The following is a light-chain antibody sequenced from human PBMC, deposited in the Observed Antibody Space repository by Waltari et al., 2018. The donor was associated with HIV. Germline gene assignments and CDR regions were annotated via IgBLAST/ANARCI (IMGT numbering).Light chain of an antibody. CDR2: RDN. Sequence: SYVLTQPVSVSVALGPTARVSCEGNNIGSKNVHWYQQKPGQAPILVIFRDNNRPSGIPERFSGSNSGNTATLTISRAQAGDEADYFCQVWHTNIALFGGGTKLTVL. CDR1: NIGSKN. V-gene: IGLV3-9*01. CDR3: QVWHTNIAL. J-gene: IGLJ3*02.